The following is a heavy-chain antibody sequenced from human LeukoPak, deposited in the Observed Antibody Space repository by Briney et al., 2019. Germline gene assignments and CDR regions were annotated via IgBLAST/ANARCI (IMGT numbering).Heavy chain of an antibody. D-gene: IGHD6-19*01. J-gene: IGHJ4*02. CDR2: ISGSGGST. CDR1: GFTFSSYA. Sequence: GSLRLSCAASGFTFSSYAMSWVRQAPGKGLEWVSAISGSGGSTYYADSVKGRFTISRDNSKNTLYLQMNSLRAEDTAVYYCAKVGDIAVAGFIDYWGQGTLVTVSS. CDR3: AKVGDIAVAGFIDY. V-gene: IGHV3-23*01.